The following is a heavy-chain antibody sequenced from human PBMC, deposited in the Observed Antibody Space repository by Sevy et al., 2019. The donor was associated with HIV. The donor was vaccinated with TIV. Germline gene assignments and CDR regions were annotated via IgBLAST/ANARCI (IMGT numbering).Heavy chain of an antibody. CDR1: GGSISSGGYY. V-gene: IGHV4-31*03. CDR3: ASAIGYCTNGVCSGQGYYYYGMDV. J-gene: IGHJ6*02. D-gene: IGHD2-8*01. CDR2: IYYSGST. Sequence: SETLSLTCTVSGGSISSGGYYWSWIRQHTGKGLEWIGYIYYSGSTYYNPSLKSRVTISVDTSRNQFSLKLSSVTAADTAVYYCASAIGYCTNGVCSGQGYYYYGMDVWGQGTTVTVSS.